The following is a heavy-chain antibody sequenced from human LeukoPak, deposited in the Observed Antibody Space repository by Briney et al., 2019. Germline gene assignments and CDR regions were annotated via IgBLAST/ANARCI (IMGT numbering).Heavy chain of an antibody. V-gene: IGHV1-69*05. CDR3: ARGSSWYEYYFDY. J-gene: IGHJ4*02. CDR2: IIPIFGTA. Sequence: SVKVSCEASGGTFSSYAISWVRQAPGQGLEWMGGIIPIFGTANYAQKFQGRVTITTDESTSTAYMELSSLRSEDTAVYYCARGSSWYEYYFDYWGQGTLVTVSS. CDR1: GGTFSSYA. D-gene: IGHD6-13*01.